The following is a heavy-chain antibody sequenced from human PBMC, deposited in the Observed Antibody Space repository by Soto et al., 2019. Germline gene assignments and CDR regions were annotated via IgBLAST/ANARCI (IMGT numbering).Heavy chain of an antibody. CDR1: GFSFSSYA. CDR3: ARDMYSSDYFVKWFEP. V-gene: IGHV3-30-3*01. Sequence: QVRLVESGGGVVQPGRSLRLSCTASGFSFSSYAMYWFRQPPGKGLEWVAVISHDGINKHYADSVKGRVTVSRDNSHHSLDLQQNSLRGEDTAKYYCARDMYSSDYFVKWFEPWGQGTLVTVSS. D-gene: IGHD6-19*01. J-gene: IGHJ5*02. CDR2: ISHDGINK.